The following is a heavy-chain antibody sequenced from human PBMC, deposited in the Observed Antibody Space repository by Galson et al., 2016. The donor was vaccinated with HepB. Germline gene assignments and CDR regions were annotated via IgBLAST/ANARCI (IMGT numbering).Heavy chain of an antibody. D-gene: IGHD1-7*01. J-gene: IGHJ4*02. V-gene: IGHV1-2*02. Sequence: SVKVSCKASGYMFTGHYIHWVRQAPGQGLEWMGWIKPDSGATDYAQKFRDRVTMTRDTSISAAYMELSRLGYEDTAVYYCARVFRDQNWNYYFDYGGQGALVTVSP. CDR3: ARVFRDQNWNYYFDY. CDR2: IKPDSGAT. CDR1: GYMFTGHY.